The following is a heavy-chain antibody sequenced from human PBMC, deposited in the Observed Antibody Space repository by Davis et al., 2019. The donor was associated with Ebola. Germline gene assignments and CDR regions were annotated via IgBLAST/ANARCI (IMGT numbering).Heavy chain of an antibody. CDR2: ISNSGKSH. Sequence: GESLKISCAASILTFKDLTMTWVRQAPGRGLEWVSSISNSGKSHFYADSVRGRFTISRDNSEKRVYLQMNDLRVDDTATYFCAALKPMLSTDVWGQGVAVTVS. CDR1: ILTFKDLT. V-gene: IGHV3-23*01. D-gene: IGHD1-14*01. CDR3: AALKPMLSTDV. J-gene: IGHJ6*02.